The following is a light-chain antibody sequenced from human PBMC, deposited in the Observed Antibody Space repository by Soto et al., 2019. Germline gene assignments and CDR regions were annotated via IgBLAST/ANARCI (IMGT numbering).Light chain of an antibody. CDR2: KAS. V-gene: IGKV1-5*03. CDR3: QHRDT. J-gene: IGKJ2*01. Sequence: DIPMTQSPSTLSASVGDRVTITCRASQSLSSWLTWYQQKPGKAPNLLIYKASSLESGVPSRFSGSGSGTEFTLTISSLQPDDFATYFCQHRDTFGQGTKLEIK. CDR1: QSLSSW.